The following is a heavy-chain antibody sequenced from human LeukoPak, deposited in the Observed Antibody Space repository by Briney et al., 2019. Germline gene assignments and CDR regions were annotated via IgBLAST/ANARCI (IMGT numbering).Heavy chain of an antibody. Sequence: PGGSLRLSCAASGFTFSSYEMNWVRQAPGKGLEWVSYISSSGSTIYYADSVKGRFTISRDNSKNTLYLQMNSLRAEDTAVYYCAKQGRGVPSLNWGQGTLVTVSS. D-gene: IGHD4/OR15-4a*01. V-gene: IGHV3-48*03. CDR1: GFTFSSYE. CDR3: AKQGRGVPSLN. J-gene: IGHJ4*02. CDR2: ISSSGSTI.